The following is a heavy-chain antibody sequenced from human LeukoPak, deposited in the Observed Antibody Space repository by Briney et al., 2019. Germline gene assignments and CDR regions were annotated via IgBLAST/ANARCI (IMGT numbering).Heavy chain of an antibody. CDR2: IDTDGSRT. CDR1: GFTFSSYW. V-gene: IGHV3-74*01. Sequence: PGGSLRLSCAASGFTFSSYWMHWVRQAPGKGLVWVSRIDTDGSRTSYADSVKGRFTISRDNAKNRLYLQMNSLRGEDTAVYYCARMVGASTSWFDPWGQGTLVTVPS. CDR3: ARMVGASTSWFDP. D-gene: IGHD1-26*01. J-gene: IGHJ5*02.